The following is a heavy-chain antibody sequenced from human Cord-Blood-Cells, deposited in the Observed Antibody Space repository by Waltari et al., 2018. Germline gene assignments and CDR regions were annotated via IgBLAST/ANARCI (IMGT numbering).Heavy chain of an antibody. D-gene: IGHD1-26*01. CDR2: INHSGST. J-gene: IGHJ4*02. CDR1: GGSFSGYY. Sequence: QVQLQQWGAGLLKPSETLSLTCAVYGGSFSGYYWSWIRQPPGKGLEWIGEINHSGSTKYNPSLKSRVTISVDTSKNQFSLKLSSVTAADTAVYYCARGPFAGATKFFDYCGQGTLVTVSS. CDR3: ARGPFAGATKFFDY. V-gene: IGHV4-34*01.